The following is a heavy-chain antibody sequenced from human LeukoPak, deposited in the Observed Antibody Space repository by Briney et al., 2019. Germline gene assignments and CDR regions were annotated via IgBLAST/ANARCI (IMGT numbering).Heavy chain of an antibody. CDR2: IHYSGST. Sequence: SETLSLTCTVSGGSISSYFWSWIRQPPGKGLEWIGYIHYSGSTNYNPSLKRRVTISVDTSKNQFALKLSSVTAADSAVYYCARQVGSSSLDVWGQGTTVTVSS. CDR3: ARQVGSSSLDV. D-gene: IGHD6-13*01. V-gene: IGHV4-59*08. CDR1: GGSISSYF. J-gene: IGHJ6*02.